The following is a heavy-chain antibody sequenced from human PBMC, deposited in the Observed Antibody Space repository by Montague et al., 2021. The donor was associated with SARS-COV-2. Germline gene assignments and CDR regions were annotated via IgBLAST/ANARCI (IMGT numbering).Heavy chain of an antibody. Sequence: SETLSLTCSVSGGSISGHYWSWIRQPPGKGLEWLGNFDHSGDTKYNPSLKSRATISVDTSKNHFALRLSSVTAADTAVYYCAREFRIELWQTNWYFGLWGRGTLVAVS. D-gene: IGHD3-16*01. CDR1: GGSISGHY. CDR2: FDHSGDT. J-gene: IGHJ2*01. V-gene: IGHV4-59*11. CDR3: AREFRIELWQTNWYFGL.